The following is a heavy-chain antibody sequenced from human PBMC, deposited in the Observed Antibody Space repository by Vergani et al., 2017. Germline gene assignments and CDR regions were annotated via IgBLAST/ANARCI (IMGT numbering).Heavy chain of an antibody. V-gene: IGHV5-51*03. CDR3: ARVYCRGMSCAGTDYFYHIGV. CDR2: IYPGNSET. CDR1: GYSFSRNW. Sequence: EVQLEQSGAAVKKPGESLEISCKGSGYSFSRNWISWVRERPGQGLEWMGMIYPGNSETRNNPSFRGQVTMSVDKSISTAYLQWSSLKASDSAMYYCARVYCRGMSCAGTDYFYHIGVWGKGTTVPV. J-gene: IGHJ6*03. D-gene: IGHD3/OR15-3a*01.